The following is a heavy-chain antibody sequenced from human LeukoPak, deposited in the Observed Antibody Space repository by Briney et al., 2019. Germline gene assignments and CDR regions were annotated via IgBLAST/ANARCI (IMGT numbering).Heavy chain of an antibody. CDR1: GGSFSGYY. J-gene: IGHJ4*02. Sequence: SETLSLTCAVYGGSFSGYYWSWIRQPPGKGLEWIGEINHSGSTNYNPSLKSRVTISVDTSKNQFSLKLSSVTAADTAVYYCARAISGYIYGYPISGYFDYWGQGTLVTVSS. V-gene: IGHV4-34*01. D-gene: IGHD5-18*01. CDR2: INHSGST. CDR3: ARAISGYIYGYPISGYFDY.